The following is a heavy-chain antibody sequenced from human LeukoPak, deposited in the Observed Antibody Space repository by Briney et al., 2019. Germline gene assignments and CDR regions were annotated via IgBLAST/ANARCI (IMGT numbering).Heavy chain of an antibody. V-gene: IGHV4-39*07. CDR2: INHSGST. CDR1: GGSISGRRYY. Sequence: ASETLSLTCSVSGGSISGRRYYWGWIRQPPGKGLEWIGEINHSGSTNYNPSLKSRVTISVDTSKNQFSLKLSSVTAADSAVYYCARGELGHFDYWGQGILVTVSS. J-gene: IGHJ4*02. D-gene: IGHD7-27*01. CDR3: ARGELGHFDY.